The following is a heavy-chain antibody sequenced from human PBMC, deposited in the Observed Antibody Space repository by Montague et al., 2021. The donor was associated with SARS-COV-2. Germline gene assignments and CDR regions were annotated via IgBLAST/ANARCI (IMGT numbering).Heavy chain of an antibody. D-gene: IGHD6-19*01. CDR1: GGSISSSNW. Sequence: SETLSLTCAVSGGSISSSNWWSWVRQPPGKGLEWIVEIYHSGSTDNNPCLKGRVTISVDKSKNQFSLKLSSVTSADTAVYYCASRGAVAGKVYFQHWGQGKTVTVT. J-gene: IGHJ1*01. CDR2: IYHSGST. CDR3: ASRGAVAGKVYFQH. V-gene: IGHV4-4*02.